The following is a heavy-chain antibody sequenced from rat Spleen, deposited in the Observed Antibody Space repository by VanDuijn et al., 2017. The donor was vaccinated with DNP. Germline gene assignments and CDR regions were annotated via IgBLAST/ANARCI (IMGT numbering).Heavy chain of an antibody. CDR2: ITNNGDRT. Sequence: EVQLVESGGGPVQPGRSLKLSCVASGFIFSNHWMTWIRQAPGKGLEWVASITNNGDRTYYSDSVKGRFSLSRDNAKSTLYLQVNSLRSDDTATYYCTSNPHIRTAAPFDYWGQGIMVTVSS. J-gene: IGHJ2*01. CDR1: GFIFSNHW. V-gene: IGHV5-31*01. D-gene: IGHD3-8*01. CDR3: TSNPHIRTAAPFDY.